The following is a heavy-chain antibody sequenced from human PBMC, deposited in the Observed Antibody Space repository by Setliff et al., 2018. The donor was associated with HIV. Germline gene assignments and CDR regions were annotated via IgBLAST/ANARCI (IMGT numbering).Heavy chain of an antibody. V-gene: IGHV4-59*01. CDR3: ARDIAAAYFDY. D-gene: IGHD6-13*01. J-gene: IGHJ4*02. Sequence: SETLSLTCTVYSGSIDRFFWSWIRQPPGKGLEWIGNVYFSGDATYNPSLKSRATISISTSRNQFSLKLKSVTAADTAIYYCARDIAAAYFDYWGPGTLVTVSS. CDR1: SGSIDRFF. CDR2: VYFSGDA.